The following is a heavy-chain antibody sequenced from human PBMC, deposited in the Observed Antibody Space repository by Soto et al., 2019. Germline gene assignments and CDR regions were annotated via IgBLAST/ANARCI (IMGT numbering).Heavy chain of an antibody. CDR1: GFKFSSYA. D-gene: IGHD3-16*01. J-gene: IGHJ4*02. CDR3: AKDRRAGGNSAFYFDF. V-gene: IGHV3-23*01. CDR2: ISATGGGT. Sequence: PSESLRLSCAASGFKFSSYAMSWVRQAPGKGLEWVSLISATGGGTYYADSVKGRFTISRDNSHNTLYLQVHSLTAEDTAVYYCAKDRRAGGNSAFYFDFWGQGAQVTVSS.